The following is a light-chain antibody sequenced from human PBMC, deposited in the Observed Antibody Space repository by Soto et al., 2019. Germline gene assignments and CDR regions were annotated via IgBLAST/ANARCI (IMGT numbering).Light chain of an antibody. CDR2: FPS. V-gene: IGKV3-15*01. Sequence: EIGMTQSPATLSVSTGERATLSCRASLRVSNTLAWYQHNPCQPPCLLIYFPSTRDTGIPARFSGRGSGTQLTLTLTSLQSEDVAVCYFQNYDEWPMTFGGGTTVETK. CDR3: QNYDEWPMT. CDR1: LRVSNT. J-gene: IGKJ4*01.